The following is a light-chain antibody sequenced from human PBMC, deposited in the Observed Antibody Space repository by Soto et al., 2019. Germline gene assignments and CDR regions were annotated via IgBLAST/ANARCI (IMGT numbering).Light chain of an antibody. J-gene: IGLJ1*01. V-gene: IGLV1-47*02. CDR1: SSNIGSNY. CDR3: AAWDDSLSAFYV. CDR2: SNN. Sequence: QSVLTQPPSASGTPGQRVTISCSGSSSNIGSNYVYWYQQLPGTAPKLLIYSNNPRPSGVPDRFSGSKSGTSASLAISGLRSEDEADYYCAAWDDSLSAFYVFGTGTKLTVL.